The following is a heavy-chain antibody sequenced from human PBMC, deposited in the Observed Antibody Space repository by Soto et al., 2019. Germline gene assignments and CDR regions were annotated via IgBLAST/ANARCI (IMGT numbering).Heavy chain of an antibody. CDR3: ASTSSPTRYCSGGSCYSYAFDI. V-gene: IGHV4-34*01. Sequence: SETLSLTCAVYGGSFSGYYWSWIRQPPWKGLEWIGEINHSGSTNYNPSLKSRVTISVDTSKNQFPLKLSSVTAADTAVYYCASTSSPTRYCSGGSCYSYAFDIWGQGTMVT. D-gene: IGHD2-15*01. CDR1: GGSFSGYY. J-gene: IGHJ3*02. CDR2: INHSGST.